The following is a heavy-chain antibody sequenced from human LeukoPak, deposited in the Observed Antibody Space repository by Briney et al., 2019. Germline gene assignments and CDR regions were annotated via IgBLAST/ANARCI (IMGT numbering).Heavy chain of an antibody. J-gene: IGHJ4*02. CDR3: AALCWRLRGKSQFDS. Sequence: PSQTLSLTCAVYRWTFSCYYWHWIRQPPGKGLEWIGEIHYSGSTNYNPSLNRRLTISIETSKNQFSLNVISVTAAGTAVYYFAALCWRLRGKSQFDSWGQGTLDTVPS. D-gene: IGHD3-22*01. CDR1: RWTFSCYY. CDR2: IHYSGST. V-gene: IGHV4-34*08.